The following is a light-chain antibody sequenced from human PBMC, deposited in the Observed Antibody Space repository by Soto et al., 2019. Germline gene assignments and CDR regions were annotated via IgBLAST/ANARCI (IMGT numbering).Light chain of an antibody. CDR1: RSVSSY. V-gene: IGKV3-11*01. CDR2: DAS. CDR3: QQRSNWPIT. Sequence: EIVLTPSPATLSLSPGESATLSCRATRSVSSYLAWYPQKPGQAPRLLIYDASSRPTDIPARFSGSGSGTDFTLTISSLEPEDFALYYCQQRSNWPITFGQGTRLEIK. J-gene: IGKJ5*01.